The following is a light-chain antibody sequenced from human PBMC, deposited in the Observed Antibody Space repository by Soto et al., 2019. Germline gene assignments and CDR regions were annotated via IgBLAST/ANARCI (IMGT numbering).Light chain of an antibody. CDR3: QQRSNWPVT. CDR2: DAS. V-gene: IGKV3-11*01. CDR1: QSVSSY. Sequence: EIVLTQSPATLSLSPGERATLSCRASQSVSSYLAWYQQKPGQAPRLRIYDASTRATGIPARFSGSGSGTDFTLTISSLEPEDFAVYYWQQRSNWPVTFGQGTKLEIK. J-gene: IGKJ2*01.